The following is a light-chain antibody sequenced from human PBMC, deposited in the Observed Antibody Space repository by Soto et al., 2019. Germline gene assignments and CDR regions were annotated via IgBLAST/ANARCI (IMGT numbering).Light chain of an antibody. V-gene: IGKV3-20*01. CDR3: QQYGSPPFT. CDR1: QSVSSSY. CDR2: GAS. Sequence: EIVLTQSPGTLSLSPGERATLSCRASQSVSSSYLAWYQQKPGQAPRLVIYGASRRATGIPDRFSGSGSGIDFTLYISRLEPEDFAVYYCQQYGSPPFTFGPGTKVDIK. J-gene: IGKJ3*01.